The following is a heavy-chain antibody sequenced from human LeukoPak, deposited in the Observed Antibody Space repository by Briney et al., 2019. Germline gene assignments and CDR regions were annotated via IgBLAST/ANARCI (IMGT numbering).Heavy chain of an antibody. CDR2: ISYDGSNK. V-gene: IGHV3-30*04. CDR1: GFSFNNYA. J-gene: IGHJ6*03. CDR3: ARPGRDGYNPSYFYYYMDV. D-gene: IGHD5-24*01. Sequence: PGGSLRLSCAASGFSFNNYAMHWVRQAPGKGLEWVAVISYDGSNKYYADSVKGRFTISRDNSTKTLYLQMNSLRAEDRAVYYCARPGRDGYNPSYFYYYMDVWGKGTTVTVSS.